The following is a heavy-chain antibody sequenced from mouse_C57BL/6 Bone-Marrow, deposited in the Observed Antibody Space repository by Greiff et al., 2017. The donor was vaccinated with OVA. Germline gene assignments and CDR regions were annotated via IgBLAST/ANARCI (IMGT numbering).Heavy chain of an antibody. Sequence: QVQLQQSGAELVRPGASVTLSCKASGYTFTDYEMHWVKQTPVHGLEWIGAIDPETGGTAYNQKFKGKAILTADKSSSTAYMELRSLTSEDSAVYYCTRASPLWYFDVWGTGTTVTVSS. CDR2: IDPETGGT. D-gene: IGHD6-1*01. CDR1: GYTFTDYE. V-gene: IGHV1-15*01. CDR3: TRASPLWYFDV. J-gene: IGHJ1*03.